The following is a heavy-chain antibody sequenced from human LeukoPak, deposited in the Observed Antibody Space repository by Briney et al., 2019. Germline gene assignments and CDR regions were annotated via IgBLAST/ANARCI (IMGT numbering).Heavy chain of an antibody. V-gene: IGHV1-18*01. CDR1: GYTFTTYR. CDR3: ARLSYKGEGH. CDR2: YSGFNDDT. J-gene: IGHJ4*02. Sequence: ASVKLSCKASGYTFTTYRITWVRQAPGQGLEWMGWYSGFNDDTNYAQKFQGRVIMTTDKSTSTAYLELRSLTPDDTAVYYCARLSYKGEGHWGQGTLVTVSS. D-gene: IGHD3-16*01.